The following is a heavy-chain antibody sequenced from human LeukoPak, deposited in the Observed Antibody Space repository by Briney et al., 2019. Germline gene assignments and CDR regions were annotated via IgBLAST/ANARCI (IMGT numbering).Heavy chain of an antibody. D-gene: IGHD3-3*01. Sequence: SQTLSLTCTVSGGSISSVLYYWNWIRQPAGKGLEWIGRFYNSGSTNFNPSLKSRVTISADTSKNQFSLKLRSVTAADTAVYYCARGDLKSDWFDPWGQGTLVIVST. CDR3: ARGDLKSDWFDP. CDR1: GGSISSVLYY. V-gene: IGHV4-61*02. CDR2: FYNSGST. J-gene: IGHJ5*02.